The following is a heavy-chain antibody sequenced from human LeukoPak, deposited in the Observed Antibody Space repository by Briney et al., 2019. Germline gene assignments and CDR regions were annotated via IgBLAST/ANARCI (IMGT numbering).Heavy chain of an antibody. CDR2: ISGTSSVI. CDR1: GFTFSSYG. CDR3: ARVARATLTVYYYYMDV. J-gene: IGHJ6*03. V-gene: IGHV3-48*01. Sequence: GGSLRLSCAGFGFTFSSYGINWVRQAPGKGLEWVSYISGTSSVIYYADSVKGRFTISRDNAKNSLYLQMNTLRSDDTAEYYCARVARATLTVYYYYMDVWGNRTTVTVSS.